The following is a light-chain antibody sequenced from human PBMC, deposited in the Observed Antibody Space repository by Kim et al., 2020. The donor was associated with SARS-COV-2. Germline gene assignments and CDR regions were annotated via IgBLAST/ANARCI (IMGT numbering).Light chain of an antibody. CDR2: GAS. CDR1: QSVRSN. J-gene: IGKJ2*03. CDR3: QQYANWPYG. Sequence: EIVLTQSPAILSVSQGDRATLSCRASQSVRSNLAWYQQKPGQAPRLLIYGASTRATGIPARFSGSGSGTEFSVTISSLQSEDFAVYYCQQYANWPYGFGQGTKLEIK. V-gene: IGKV3-15*01.